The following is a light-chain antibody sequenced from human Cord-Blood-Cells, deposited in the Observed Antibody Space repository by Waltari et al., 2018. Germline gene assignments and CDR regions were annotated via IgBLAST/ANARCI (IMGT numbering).Light chain of an antibody. J-gene: IGLJ3*02. V-gene: IGLV2-23*01. CDR2: EGS. CDR3: CSYAGSSTWV. CDR1: SSDVGSYNI. Sequence: QSALTQPASVSGSPGQSITISCTGTSSDVGSYNIVSWYQPHPGKAPKLMIYEGSKRPSGVSNRFSGSKSGNTASLTISGLQAEDEADYYCCSYAGSSTWVFGGGTKLTVL.